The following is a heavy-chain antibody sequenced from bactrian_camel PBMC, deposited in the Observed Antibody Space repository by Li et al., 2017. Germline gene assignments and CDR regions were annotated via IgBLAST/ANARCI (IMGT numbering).Heavy chain of an antibody. V-gene: IGHV3S40*01. CDR1: RFTFSTHD. CDR2: IYTGDGAT. J-gene: IGHJ6*01. CDR3: ASSNYLRTAYFGCSTRSSDFAY. Sequence: VQLVESGGGLVQPGGSLRLSCAASRFTFSTHDMSWVRQAPGKEREGVASIYTGDGATDYADSVKGRFTISQANAKSTVSLQMNNLEPEDTAIYICASSNYLRTAYFGCSTRSSDFAYWGQGTQVTVS. D-gene: IGHD2*01.